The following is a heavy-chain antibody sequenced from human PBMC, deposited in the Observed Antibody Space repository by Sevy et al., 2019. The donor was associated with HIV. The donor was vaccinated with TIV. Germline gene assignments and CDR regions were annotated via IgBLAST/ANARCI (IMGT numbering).Heavy chain of an antibody. J-gene: IGHJ4*02. CDR1: GFTFSSYA. CDR2: ISGSGGST. V-gene: IGHV3-23*01. D-gene: IGHD3-22*01. CDR3: AKVDSSGYYSVSGFDY. Sequence: RGESLKISCAASGFTFSSYAMSWVRQAPGKGLEWVSAISGSGGSTYYADSVKGRFTISRDNSKNTLYLQMNSLRAEDTAVYYCAKVDSSGYYSVSGFDYWGQGTLVTVSS.